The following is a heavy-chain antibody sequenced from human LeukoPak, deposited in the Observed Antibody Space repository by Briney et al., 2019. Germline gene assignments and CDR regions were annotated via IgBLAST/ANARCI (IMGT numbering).Heavy chain of an antibody. CDR2: FHYSGST. V-gene: IGHV4-59*08. CDR1: GGSISSYY. J-gene: IGHJ4*02. D-gene: IGHD6-13*01. Sequence: PSETLSLTCTVSGGSISSYYWSWIRQPPGKGLEWIGYFHYSGSTNYNPSLKSRVTISVDTSKNQFSLKLSSVTAADTAVYYCARLNIIGSSPVHHYDYWGQGTLVTVSS. CDR3: ARLNIIGSSPVHHYDY.